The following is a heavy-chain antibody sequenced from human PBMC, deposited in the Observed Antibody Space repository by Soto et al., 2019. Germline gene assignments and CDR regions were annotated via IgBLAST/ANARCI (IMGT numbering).Heavy chain of an antibody. Sequence: EVQLLESGGGLVQPGGSLRLSCAASGFTFSSYAMSWVRQAPGKGLEWVSAISGSGGSTYYADSVKGRFTISRDNSKNTLYLQMNSRGAEDTAVYYCAKDLGPYCGGDCYSLWGQGTLVTVSS. CDR1: GFTFSSYA. CDR3: AKDLGPYCGGDCYSL. J-gene: IGHJ4*02. V-gene: IGHV3-23*01. D-gene: IGHD2-21*02. CDR2: ISGSGGST.